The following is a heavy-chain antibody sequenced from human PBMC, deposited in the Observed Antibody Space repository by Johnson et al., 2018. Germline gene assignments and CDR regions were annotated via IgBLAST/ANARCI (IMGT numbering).Heavy chain of an antibody. J-gene: IGHJ6*03. D-gene: IGHD2-15*01. Sequence: VQLVESGGGVVQPGGSLRLSCAASGFTFSSYDMHWVRQATGKGLEGVSAIGTAGDTYYPGSVKGRVTISRENAKNSWYLQMNSLRAGETAVYYCARGGSPNYYYMDVWGKGTTVTVSS. CDR1: GFTFSSYD. CDR2: IGTAGDT. V-gene: IGHV3-13*01. CDR3: ARGGSPNYYYMDV.